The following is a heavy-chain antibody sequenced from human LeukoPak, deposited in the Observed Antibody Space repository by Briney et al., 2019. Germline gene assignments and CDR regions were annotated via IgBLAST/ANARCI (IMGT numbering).Heavy chain of an antibody. CDR2: ISGSGGNT. CDR1: GFTFKNSA. J-gene: IGHJ4*02. CDR3: ANGYSSGWYVLGY. Sequence: GGSLRLSCAASGFTFKNSAMNWVRQAPGKGLEWVSAISGSGGNTYYADSVKGRFTISRDNSKNTLYLQMNSLRAEDTAVYYCANGYSSGWYVLGYWGQGTLVIVSS. D-gene: IGHD6-19*01. V-gene: IGHV3-23*01.